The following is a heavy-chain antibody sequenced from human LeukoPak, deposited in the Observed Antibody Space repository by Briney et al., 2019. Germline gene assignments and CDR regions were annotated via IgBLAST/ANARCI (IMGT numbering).Heavy chain of an antibody. CDR2: IKEDGSEK. D-gene: IGHD1-14*01. CDR1: GFTFSTYW. CDR3: ARDSFETDIDY. J-gene: IGHJ4*02. Sequence: PGGSLRLSCAVSGFTFSTYWMSWVRQAPGQGLEWVGNIKEDGSEKYYVDSLKGRFTIFRDNAKNSLYLQMTSLRVEDTAVYYCARDSFETDIDYWGQGTLVTVSS. V-gene: IGHV3-7*01.